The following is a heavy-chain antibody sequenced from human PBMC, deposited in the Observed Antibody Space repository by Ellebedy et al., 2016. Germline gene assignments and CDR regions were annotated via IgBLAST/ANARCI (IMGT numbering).Heavy chain of an antibody. CDR1: GFSLSTSAVV. CDR2: IYGHDDK. D-gene: IGHD4-17*01. Sequence: SGPTLVKPTQTLTLTCTFSGFSLSTSAVVVGWVRQPPGRAPEWLAFIYGHDDKRYSPSLKSRLTITKDTSKNQVVLTLTNVDPVDTATYYCVHRTTVTSVDYWGQGTLVTVSS. CDR3: VHRTTVTSVDY. J-gene: IGHJ4*02. V-gene: IGHV2-5*01.